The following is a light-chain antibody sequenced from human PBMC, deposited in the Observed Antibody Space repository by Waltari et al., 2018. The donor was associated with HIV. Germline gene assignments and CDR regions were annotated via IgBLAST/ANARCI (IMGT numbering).Light chain of an antibody. Sequence: DIVLTQSPDSLAVSLGERATINCRSSQSLLYTDNNKNYLTWYQQKPGQPPKLLIYWASTRASGVPDRFRCSGSGTEFSLTISSLQAEDVAVYYCQHYYSTPWRFGQGTKVEI. CDR2: WAS. CDR3: QHYYSTPWR. V-gene: IGKV4-1*01. CDR1: QSLLYTDNNKNY. J-gene: IGKJ1*01.